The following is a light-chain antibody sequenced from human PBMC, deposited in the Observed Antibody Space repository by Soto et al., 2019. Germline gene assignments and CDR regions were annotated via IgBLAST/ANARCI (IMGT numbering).Light chain of an antibody. V-gene: IGKV2-28*01. CDR2: LGS. J-gene: IGKJ2*01. Sequence: DIVMTQSPLSLPVTPGEPASISCRSSQSLLHSNGYNYLDWYLQKPGQSPQLLIDLGSNRASGVTDMFGGSGSGTDFTLKMRRLEAEDVGVYYCMQALQTPYTSGQGTKLEIK. CDR3: MQALQTPYT. CDR1: QSLLHSNGYNY.